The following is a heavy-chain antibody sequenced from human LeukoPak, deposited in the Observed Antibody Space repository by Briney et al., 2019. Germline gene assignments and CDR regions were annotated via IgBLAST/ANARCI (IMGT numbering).Heavy chain of an antibody. CDR1: GFTFSSYE. CDR2: ISGGGTSI. J-gene: IGHJ3*02. Sequence: GGSLRLSCAASGFTFSSYEMNWVRQAPGKGLEWVSYISGGGTSILYADSVKGRFTISRDNAKNSLYLQMNSLTAEDTGVYYCSRDARDSWSLPAAFDIWGHGTTVTVSS. V-gene: IGHV3-48*03. D-gene: IGHD4-23*01. CDR3: SRDARDSWSLPAAFDI.